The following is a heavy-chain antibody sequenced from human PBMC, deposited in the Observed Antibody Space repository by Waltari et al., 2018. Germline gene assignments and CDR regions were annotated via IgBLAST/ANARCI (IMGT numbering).Heavy chain of an antibody. CDR3: AREDWQQDSSGYPDY. D-gene: IGHD3-22*01. J-gene: IGHJ4*02. Sequence: QVQLQQWGAGLLKPSETLSLTCAVYGGSFSGYYWSWIRQPPGKGLEWIGEINHSGSTNYNPSLKSRVTISVDTSKNQFSLKLSSVTAADTAVYYCAREDWQQDSSGYPDYWGQGTLVTVSS. V-gene: IGHV4-34*01. CDR2: INHSGST. CDR1: GGSFSGYY.